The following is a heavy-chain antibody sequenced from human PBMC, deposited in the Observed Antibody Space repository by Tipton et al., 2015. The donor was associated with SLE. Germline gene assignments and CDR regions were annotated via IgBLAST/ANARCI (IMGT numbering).Heavy chain of an antibody. J-gene: IGHJ5*02. CDR3: ARMRGGYNAHH. CDR2: ISYSGST. CDR1: GDSLSRHY. D-gene: IGHD5-24*01. Sequence: TLSLTCTVSGDSLSRHYWTWIRQPPGRGLEWIGYISYSGSTNYNPSARSRVSISLDTSKNQFSLKVKSVTTADTAVYYCARMRGGYNAHHWGQGILVTVSS. V-gene: IGHV4-59*11.